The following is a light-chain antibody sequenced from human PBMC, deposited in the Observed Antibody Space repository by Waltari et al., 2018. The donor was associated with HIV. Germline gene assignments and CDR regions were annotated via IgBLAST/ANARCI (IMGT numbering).Light chain of an antibody. CDR2: STN. CDR3: VLYMGSGISV. J-gene: IGLJ3*02. Sequence: QTVVTQDPSFSVSPGGTVTLTCGLSSGSVSTSYYPSWYQQTPGQAPRTLIYSTNTRSSGVPDRCSGSILGNKAALTITGAQADDESDYYCVLYMGSGISVFGGGTKLTVL. CDR1: SGSVSTSYY. V-gene: IGLV8-61*01.